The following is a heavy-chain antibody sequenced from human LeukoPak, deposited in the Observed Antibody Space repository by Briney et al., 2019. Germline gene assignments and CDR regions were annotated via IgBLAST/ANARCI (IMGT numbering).Heavy chain of an antibody. V-gene: IGHV3-66*01. CDR1: GFTVSSNY. CDR3: AGDYYDSSGYYGLNY. Sequence: GGSLRLSCAASGFTVSSNYMSWVRQAPGKGLEWVSVIYSGGSTYYADSVKGRFTISRDNSKNTLYLQMNSLRAEDTAVYYCAGDYYDSSGYYGLNYWGQGTLVTVSS. CDR2: IYSGGST. J-gene: IGHJ4*02. D-gene: IGHD3-22*01.